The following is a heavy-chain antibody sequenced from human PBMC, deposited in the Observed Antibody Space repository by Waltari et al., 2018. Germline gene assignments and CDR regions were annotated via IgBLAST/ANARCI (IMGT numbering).Heavy chain of an antibody. J-gene: IGHJ4*02. D-gene: IGHD3-10*01. V-gene: IGHV4-38-2*01. Sequence: QVQLQESGPGLVKPSETLSLTCGVSDYSISNVYYWGWIRQPPGKGLGWIGSIYRSGNTYYNPSLKSRVTMSVDTSKSQFSLKLSSVTAADTAVYYCARVGRGGRYYFDYWGQGTLVTVSS. CDR2: IYRSGNT. CDR3: ARVGRGGRYYFDY. CDR1: DYSISNVYY.